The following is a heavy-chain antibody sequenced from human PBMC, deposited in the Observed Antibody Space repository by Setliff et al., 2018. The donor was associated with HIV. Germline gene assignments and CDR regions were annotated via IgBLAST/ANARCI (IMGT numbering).Heavy chain of an antibody. CDR2: INHNGNS. CDR1: GGSFNDYW. D-gene: IGHD7-27*01. V-gene: IGHV4-34*01. CDR3: ARGNWGMLGY. Sequence: SETLSLTCAVYGGSFNDYWWTWIRQPPGEGLEWIAEINHNGNSNYNSSLKSRVTKSVDTSKNQFSLELRSVTAADTAVYFCARGNWGMLGYWGQGTLVTVSS. J-gene: IGHJ4*02.